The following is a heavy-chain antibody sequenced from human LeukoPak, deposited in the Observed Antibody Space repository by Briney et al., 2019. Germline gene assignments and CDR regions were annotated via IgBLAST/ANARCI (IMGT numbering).Heavy chain of an antibody. CDR2: INHSGST. D-gene: IGHD3-9*01. CDR3: ARGSYDILTGYRSNFDY. CDR1: GGSFSGYY. J-gene: IGHJ4*02. V-gene: IGHV4-34*01. Sequence: PSETLSLTCAVYGGSFSGYYWSWIRQPPGKGLEWIGEINHSGSTNNNPSLKSRVTISVDTSKNQVSPKLSSVTAADTAVYYCARGSYDILTGYRSNFDYWGQGTLVTVSS.